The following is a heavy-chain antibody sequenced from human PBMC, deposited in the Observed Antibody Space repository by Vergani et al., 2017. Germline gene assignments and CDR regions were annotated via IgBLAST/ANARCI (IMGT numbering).Heavy chain of an antibody. CDR2: ISSNGGST. CDR1: GFTFSSYA. V-gene: IGHV3-64*01. J-gene: IGHJ6*02. D-gene: IGHD6-13*01. CDR3: ARSYMRYSSSWYLFAVDSYYYYGMDV. Sequence: EVQLVESGGGLVQPGGSLRLSCAASGFTFSSYAMHWVRQAPGKGLEYVSAISSNGGSTYYVNSVKGRFTISRDNSKNTLYLQMGSLRAEDMAVYYCARSYMRYSSSWYLFAVDSYYYYGMDVWGQGTTVTVSS.